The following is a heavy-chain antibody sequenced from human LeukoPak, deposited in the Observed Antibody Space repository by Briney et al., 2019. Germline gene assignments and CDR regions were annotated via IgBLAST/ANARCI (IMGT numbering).Heavy chain of an antibody. Sequence: PSETLPLTCTVAGGSISSYYWSWIRQPPGKGLEWIGYIYYSGSTNYNPSLKSRVTISVDTSKNQFSLKLSSVTAADTAVYYCARLIGDYVWGSYRYDYWGQGTLVTVSS. J-gene: IGHJ4*02. CDR3: ARLIGDYVWGSYRYDY. CDR1: GGSISSYY. V-gene: IGHV4-59*08. CDR2: IYYSGST. D-gene: IGHD3-16*02.